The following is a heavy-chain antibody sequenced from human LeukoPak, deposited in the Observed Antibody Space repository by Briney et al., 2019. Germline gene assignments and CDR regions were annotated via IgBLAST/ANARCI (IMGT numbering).Heavy chain of an antibody. D-gene: IGHD3-22*01. CDR2: IYYSGST. CDR1: GGSISSYY. CDR3: ASGSYYDSSGPWGRYFDL. Sequence: SETLSLTCTVSGGSISSYYWSWIRQPPGKGLEWIGYIYYSGSTNYNPYLKSRVTLSVATSKNQFSLKRSSVTAADTAVYYCASGSYYDSSGPWGRYFDLWGRGTLVTVSS. V-gene: IGHV4-59*01. J-gene: IGHJ2*01.